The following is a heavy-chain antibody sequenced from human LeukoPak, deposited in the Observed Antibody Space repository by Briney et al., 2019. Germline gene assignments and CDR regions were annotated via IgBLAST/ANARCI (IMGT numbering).Heavy chain of an antibody. J-gene: IGHJ4*02. CDR3: ARNADMYYYVDN. Sequence: SETLSLTCTLSSVSISTSGYYCSWIRQHPGKGLQWIGCIYYSGSTYYNTSLKSRVTISVDTSKNQFSLSLSSVTAADTAVYYCARNADMYYYVDNWGQGTLVTVSS. CDR1: SVSISTSGYY. D-gene: IGHD3-10*01. V-gene: IGHV4-31*03. CDR2: IYYSGST.